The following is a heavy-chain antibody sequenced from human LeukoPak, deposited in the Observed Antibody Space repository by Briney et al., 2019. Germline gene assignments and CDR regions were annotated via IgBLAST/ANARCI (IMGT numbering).Heavy chain of an antibody. D-gene: IGHD3-10*01. V-gene: IGHV3-48*02. CDR3: ARDRGASGSYYGDY. J-gene: IGHJ4*02. CDR2: ISSSSSTI. Sequence: PGGSLRLSCAASGFTFNSYSMNWVRQAPAQGLEWVSYISSSSSTIYYADSVKGRFTISRDNAKNSLYLQMNSLRDEDTAVYYCARDRGASGSYYGDYWGQGTLVTVSS. CDR1: GFTFNSYS.